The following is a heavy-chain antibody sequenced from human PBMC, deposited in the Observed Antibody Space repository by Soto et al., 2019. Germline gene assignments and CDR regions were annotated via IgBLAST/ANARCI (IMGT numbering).Heavy chain of an antibody. D-gene: IGHD5-18*01. Sequence: QVQLQESGPGLVKPSQTLSLTCTVSGGSINSGGYCWSWIRQHPGKGLDWIGCISYGGSTSYNPSLXRXXTLSVDTSKNQFSLKLTSVTAAATAVYYCSRGILVWGQGALITVSS. CDR1: GGSINSGGYC. CDR3: SRGILV. CDR2: ISYGGST. J-gene: IGHJ4*02. V-gene: IGHV4-31*03.